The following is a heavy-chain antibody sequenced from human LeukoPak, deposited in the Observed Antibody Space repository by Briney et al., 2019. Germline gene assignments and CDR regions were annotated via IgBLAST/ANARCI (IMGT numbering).Heavy chain of an antibody. CDR1: GFTFSSYW. CDR2: IKQDGSEK. CDR3: ARGAFDYISSSGEWMGDY. V-gene: IGHV3-7*03. Sequence: GGSLRLSCAASGFTFSSYWMSRVRQAPGKGLEWVANIKQDGSEKYYVDSVKGRFTISRDNAKNSLYLQMNNLRAEDTAVYYCARGAFDYISSSGEWMGDYWGQGTLVTVSS. D-gene: IGHD6-6*01. J-gene: IGHJ4*02.